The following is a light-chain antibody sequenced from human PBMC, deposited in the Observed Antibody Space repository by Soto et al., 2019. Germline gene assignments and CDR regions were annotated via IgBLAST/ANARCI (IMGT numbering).Light chain of an antibody. CDR3: QDYGSLAWT. CDR1: QNVRTNY. V-gene: IGKV3-20*01. Sequence: EIVLTQSPGTLSLSPGERVTLSCRASQNVRTNYLAWYQQKPGQAPRLLIYGASTRASGIPERFSGSGSGTDFTLTISRLEPEDFAVYYYQDYGSLAWTLGQGTQVDIK. CDR2: GAS. J-gene: IGKJ1*01.